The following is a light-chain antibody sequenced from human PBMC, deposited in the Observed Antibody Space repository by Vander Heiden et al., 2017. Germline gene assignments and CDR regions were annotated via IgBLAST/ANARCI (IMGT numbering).Light chain of an antibody. CDR2: ASS. CDR3: QQRGTCPRT. Sequence: SSTLSSSVGERATVTCRASQTIASSLTWYQQKPGQAPRLLVYASSTMDSGVPARFSGSGSGTDFTLTISGVEPEDFATYFCQQRGTCPRTFGRGTKVEIK. J-gene: IGKJ4*01. V-gene: IGKV3-11*01. CDR1: QTIASS.